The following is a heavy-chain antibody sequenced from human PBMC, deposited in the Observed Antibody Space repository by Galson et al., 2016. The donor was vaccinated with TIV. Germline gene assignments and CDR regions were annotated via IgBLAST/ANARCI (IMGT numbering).Heavy chain of an antibody. V-gene: IGHV3-30*04. Sequence: CAASGFTFSSYNMHWVRQAPGKGLEWVAVTTYDDSQKYYADSVKGRFTISRDNSKNTLYLQMNSLAAEDTAVYYCARVGSTGWAHYFDYWGQGTLVTVSS. J-gene: IGHJ4*02. CDR2: TTYDDSQK. CDR3: ARVGSTGWAHYFDY. CDR1: GFTFSSYN. D-gene: IGHD6-19*01.